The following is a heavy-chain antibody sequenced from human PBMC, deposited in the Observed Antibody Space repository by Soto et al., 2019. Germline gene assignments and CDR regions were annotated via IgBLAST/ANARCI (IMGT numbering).Heavy chain of an antibody. V-gene: IGHV1-69*12. Sequence: QVQLVQSGAEVKKPGSSVKVSCKASGGTFSSYAFSWVRQAPGQGLEWMGGIIPIFGTAKYAQKFQGRVTITADESTSTVYMELSSLRSEDTAVYYCARSPFQCISTSCPDYYYYYYGMDVWGQGTTVTVSS. D-gene: IGHD2-2*01. CDR1: GGTFSSYA. CDR3: ARSPFQCISTSCPDYYYYYYGMDV. J-gene: IGHJ6*02. CDR2: IIPIFGTA.